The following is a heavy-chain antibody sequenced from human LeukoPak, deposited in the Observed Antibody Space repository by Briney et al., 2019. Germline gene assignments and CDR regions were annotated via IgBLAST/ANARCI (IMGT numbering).Heavy chain of an antibody. CDR3: ARGASSQDSSSWYIPGYNWFDP. CDR1: GYSISSGYY. CDR2: IYHSGST. Sequence: SETLSLTCTVSGYSISSGYYWGWIRQPPGKGLEWIGSIYHSGSTYYNPSLKSRVTISVDTSKNQFSLKLSSVTAADTAVYYCARGASSQDSSSWYIPGYNWFDPWGQGTLVTVSS. V-gene: IGHV4-38-2*02. J-gene: IGHJ5*02. D-gene: IGHD6-13*01.